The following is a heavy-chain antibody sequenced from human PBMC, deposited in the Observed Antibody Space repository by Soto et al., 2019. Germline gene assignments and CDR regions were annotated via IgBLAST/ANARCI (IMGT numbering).Heavy chain of an antibody. CDR1: GFTFSSYS. J-gene: IGHJ4*02. Sequence: PGGSLRLSCAASGFTFSSYSMNWVRQAPGKGLEWVSYISSSSSTIYYADSVKGRSTISRDNAKNSLYLQMNSLRAEDTAVYYCARGTPAAMLIALVYWGQGTLVTVSS. CDR2: ISSSSSTI. D-gene: IGHD2-2*01. CDR3: ARGTPAAMLIALVY. V-gene: IGHV3-48*01.